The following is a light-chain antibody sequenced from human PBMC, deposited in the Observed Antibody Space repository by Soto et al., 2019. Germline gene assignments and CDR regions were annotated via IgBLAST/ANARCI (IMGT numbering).Light chain of an antibody. J-gene: IGLJ1*01. CDR1: SSDVGAYKH. CDR3: SSYTTTNTYV. Sequence: QSALTQPASVSGSPGQSITISCTGTSSDVGAYKHVSWYQHHPGKAPKLMIYEVSNRPSGVSNRFSGSKSGYTASLTISGLQAEDEADYYCSSYTTTNTYVFGTGTKVTVL. CDR2: EVS. V-gene: IGLV2-14*01.